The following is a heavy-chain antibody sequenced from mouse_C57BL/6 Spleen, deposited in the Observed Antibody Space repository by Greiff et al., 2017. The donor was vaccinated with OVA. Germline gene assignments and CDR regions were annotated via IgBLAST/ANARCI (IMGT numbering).Heavy chain of an antibody. CDR2: IDPNSGGT. Sequence: QVQLQQSGAELVKPGASVKLSCKASGYTFTSYWMHWVKQRPGRGLEWIGRIDPNSGGTKYNEKFKSKATLTVDKPSSTAYMQLSSLTSADSAVYYCARDWFDYWGQGTTLTVSA. CDR3: ARDWFDY. CDR1: GYTFTSYW. D-gene: IGHD4-1*01. V-gene: IGHV1-72*01. J-gene: IGHJ2*01.